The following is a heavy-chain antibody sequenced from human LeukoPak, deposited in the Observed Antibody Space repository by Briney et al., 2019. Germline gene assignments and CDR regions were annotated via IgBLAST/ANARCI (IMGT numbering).Heavy chain of an antibody. V-gene: IGHV4-34*01. Sequence: GSLRLSCAASGFTFSSYWMGWIRQPPGKGLEWIGEINHSGSTNYNPSLKSRVTVSVDTSKNQFSLKLSSVTAADTAVYYCARVGRIAVAGTFDYWGQGTLVTVSS. CDR3: ARVGRIAVAGTFDY. D-gene: IGHD6-19*01. CDR1: GFTFSSYW. J-gene: IGHJ4*02. CDR2: INHSGST.